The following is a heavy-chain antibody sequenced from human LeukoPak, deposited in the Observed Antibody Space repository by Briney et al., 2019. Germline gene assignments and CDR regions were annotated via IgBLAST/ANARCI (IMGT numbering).Heavy chain of an antibody. CDR1: GFTFSNAW. D-gene: IGHD2-15*01. J-gene: IGHJ4*02. Sequence: PGGSLRLSCVGSGFTFSNAWMNWVRQAPGKGLEWVGRVRSKRDGGTIDYNSPVRGRFTISRDDSTSTLYLQMNSLKIEDTAVYYCMTGTWGDCSVSNCAYYFDFWGQGALVAVSS. V-gene: IGHV3-15*01. CDR3: MTGTWGDCSVSNCAYYFDF. CDR2: VRSKRDGGTI.